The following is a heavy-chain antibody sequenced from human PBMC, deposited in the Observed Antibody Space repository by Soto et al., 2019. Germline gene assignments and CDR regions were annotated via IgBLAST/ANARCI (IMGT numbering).Heavy chain of an antibody. Sequence: EVQLLESGGGLVQPGGSLRLSCAASGFTFSSYAMSWVRQAPGKGLEWVSAISGSGGSTYYADSVKGRFTIPRDNSKNTVYLQMNSLRAEDTAVYYCAKDPRIVVVPAAMDYYDYMDVWGKGTTVTVSS. CDR3: AKDPRIVVVPAAMDYYDYMDV. D-gene: IGHD2-2*01. CDR1: GFTFSSYA. V-gene: IGHV3-23*01. J-gene: IGHJ6*03. CDR2: ISGSGGST.